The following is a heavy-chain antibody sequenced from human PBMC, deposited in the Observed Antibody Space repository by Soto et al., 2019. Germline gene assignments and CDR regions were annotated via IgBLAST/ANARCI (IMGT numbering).Heavy chain of an antibody. J-gene: IGHJ3*02. CDR3: ASGYCSGGSCYSFAFDI. CDR1: SGSISSSNW. Sequence: QVQLQESGPGLVKPSGTLSLTCSVSSGSISSSNWWSWVRHPPGKGLEWIGEIYHSGSTNYNPSLKSRVTISGDKAKNRFSLKLSSVTAADTAVYYCASGYCSGGSCYSFAFDIWGQETMVTVSS. CDR2: IYHSGST. D-gene: IGHD2-15*01. V-gene: IGHV4-4*02.